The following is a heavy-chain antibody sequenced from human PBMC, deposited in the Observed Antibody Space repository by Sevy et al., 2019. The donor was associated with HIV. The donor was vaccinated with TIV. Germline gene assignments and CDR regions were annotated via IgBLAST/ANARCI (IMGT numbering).Heavy chain of an antibody. CDR1: GFTFINYA. V-gene: IGHV3-23*01. CDR2: ISDSGGNT. Sequence: GGSLRLSCAASGFTFINYAMYWVRQTPGKGLEWVSVISDSGGNTYYADSVKGRFTISRDNSENTLYLQMNSLRAGDTAVYYCVKAGGSTGGSFDYWGQGTLVTVSS. D-gene: IGHD7-27*01. J-gene: IGHJ4*02. CDR3: VKAGGSTGGSFDY.